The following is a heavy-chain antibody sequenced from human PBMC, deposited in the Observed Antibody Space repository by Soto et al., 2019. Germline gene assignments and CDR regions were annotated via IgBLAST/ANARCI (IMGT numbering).Heavy chain of an antibody. CDR2: INPGGVST. J-gene: IGHJ2*01. D-gene: IGHD3-10*01. Sequence: QVQLVQSGAEVKKPGASGEVSCKASGYTFTTYYIHWVRHASGQGLEWMGVINPGGVSTKYAQKFQDRVTMTSDTSTSTVYMDLSSLRSEDTAVYFCARGDNGDNVGYWYFDLWGRGTLVTVSP. CDR3: ARGDNGDNVGYWYFDL. CDR1: GYTFTTYY. V-gene: IGHV1-46*01.